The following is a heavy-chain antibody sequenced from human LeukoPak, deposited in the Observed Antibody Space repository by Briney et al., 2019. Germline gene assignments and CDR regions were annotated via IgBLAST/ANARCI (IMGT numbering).Heavy chain of an antibody. D-gene: IGHD2-2*01. Sequence: GGSLRLSCAASGFTFSSYGMHWVRQAPGKGLEWVAVIWYDGSNKYYADSVKGRFTISRDNSKNTLYLQMNSLRAEDTAVYYCARDSDPKDVVVPAALDYWGRGTLVTVSS. CDR3: ARDSDPKDVVVPAALDY. V-gene: IGHV3-33*01. J-gene: IGHJ4*02. CDR1: GFTFSSYG. CDR2: IWYDGSNK.